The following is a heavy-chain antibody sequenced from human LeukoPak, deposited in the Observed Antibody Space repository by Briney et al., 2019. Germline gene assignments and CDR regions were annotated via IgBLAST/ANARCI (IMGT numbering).Heavy chain of an antibody. J-gene: IGHJ4*02. CDR1: GYTFTSYD. CDR3: AREEDETFDY. CDR2: INPSGGST. Sequence: GASVKVSCKASGYTFTSYDINWVRQAPGQGLEWMGIINPSGGSTSYAQKFQGRVTMTRDTSTSTVYMELSSLRSEDTAVYYCAREEDETFDYWGQGTLVTVSS. V-gene: IGHV1-46*01.